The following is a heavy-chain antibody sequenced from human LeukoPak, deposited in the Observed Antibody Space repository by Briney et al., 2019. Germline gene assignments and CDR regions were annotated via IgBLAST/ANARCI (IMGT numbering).Heavy chain of an antibody. V-gene: IGHV3-23*01. D-gene: IGHD6-13*01. CDR2: ISGNGGTT. CDR3: AKAAVIAALKFGGLTSEV. J-gene: IGHJ4*02. Sequence: GGSLRLSCAASGFTFSDYAMNWVRQAPGKGLEWVSSISGNGGTTYSADSVKGRFTISRDNSKNTLYLQMNSLRAEDTAVYYCAKAAVIAALKFGGLTSEVWGQGTLVTVSS. CDR1: GFTFSDYA.